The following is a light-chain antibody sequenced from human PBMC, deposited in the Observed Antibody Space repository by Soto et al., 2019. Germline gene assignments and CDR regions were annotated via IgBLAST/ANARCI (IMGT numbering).Light chain of an antibody. Sequence: QSVLTQPASVSGSPGQSITISCTGTSSDVGGYNYVSWYQQHPGKAPKLIIYEVSNRSSGVSNRFSGSKSVNTASLTISGLQSEDEADYYCSSYTSTTTLVFGGGTKLNVL. CDR2: EVS. J-gene: IGLJ2*01. V-gene: IGLV2-14*01. CDR1: SSDVGGYNY. CDR3: SSYTSTTTLV.